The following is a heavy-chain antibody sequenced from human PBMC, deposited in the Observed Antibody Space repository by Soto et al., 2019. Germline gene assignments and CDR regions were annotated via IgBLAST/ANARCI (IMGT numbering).Heavy chain of an antibody. Sequence: GGSLRLSCAASGFTFSSYGMHWVRQAPGKGLEWVAVIWYDGSNKYYADSVKGRFTISRDNSKNTLYLQMNSLRAEDTAVYYCARDTHGVLWFGELSYNWFDPWGQGTLVTVS. CDR1: GFTFSSYG. CDR3: ARDTHGVLWFGELSYNWFDP. D-gene: IGHD3-10*01. CDR2: IWYDGSNK. V-gene: IGHV3-33*01. J-gene: IGHJ5*02.